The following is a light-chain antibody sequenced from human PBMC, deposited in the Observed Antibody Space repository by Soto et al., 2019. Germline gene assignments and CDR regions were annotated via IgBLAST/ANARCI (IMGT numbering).Light chain of an antibody. CDR2: DVS. J-gene: IGLJ1*01. CDR1: SSDVGGYNY. CDR3: CSYAGSLDV. Sequence: SALTQPRSVSGSPGQSVTISCTGTSSDVGGYNYVSWYQQHPGKAPKLMIYDVSKRPSGVPDRFSGSKSGNTASLTISGLQAEDEADYYCCSYAGSLDVFGTGTKLTVL. V-gene: IGLV2-11*01.